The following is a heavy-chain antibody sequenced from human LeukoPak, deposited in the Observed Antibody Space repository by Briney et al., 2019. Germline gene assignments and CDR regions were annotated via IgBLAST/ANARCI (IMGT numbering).Heavy chain of an antibody. CDR2: IYHSGSA. Sequence: SETLSLTCNVSGGSLNTGSYYWGWIRQPPGQGLEYIGSIYHSGSAFYNPSLTSPVTISIDTSNNQFFLEVHSVTAADTAIYYCARDVYSSGSYFALDIWGQGTVVTVSS. CDR3: ARDVYSSGSYFALDI. D-gene: IGHD6-19*01. CDR1: GGSLNTGSYY. J-gene: IGHJ3*02. V-gene: IGHV4-39*07.